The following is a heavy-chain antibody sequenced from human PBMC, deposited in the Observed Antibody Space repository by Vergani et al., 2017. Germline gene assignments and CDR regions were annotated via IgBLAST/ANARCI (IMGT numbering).Heavy chain of an antibody. CDR1: GYTFTNYY. Sequence: QVLLVPFGAEVKKPGASVRVSCKTSGYTFTNYYIHWVRQAPGQGLEWMGIINPSGGSTTDAQQFQGRLTMTRDTSTSTVYMDLSNLRSDDTAVYYCSRPHGDILPPDPRRLDYWGQGTLVTVSS. J-gene: IGHJ4*02. CDR3: SRPHGDILPPDPRRLDY. V-gene: IGHV1-46*03. CDR2: INPSGGST.